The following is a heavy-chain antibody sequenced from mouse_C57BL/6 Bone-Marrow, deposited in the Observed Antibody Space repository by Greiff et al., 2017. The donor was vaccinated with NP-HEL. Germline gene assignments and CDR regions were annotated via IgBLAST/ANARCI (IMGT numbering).Heavy chain of an antibody. D-gene: IGHD4-1*02. CDR1: GYTFTEYT. J-gene: IGHJ2*01. CDR3: ARHGEANLGDY. V-gene: IGHV1-62-2*01. Sequence: QVQLKQPGAELVKPGASVKLSCKASGYTFTEYTIHWVKQRPGQGLEWIGWFYPGDGSIKYNEKFKDKATLTVDKSSSTVYMNLSSLTSEDSAVYFCARHGEANLGDYWGQGTTLTVSS. CDR2: FYPGDGSI.